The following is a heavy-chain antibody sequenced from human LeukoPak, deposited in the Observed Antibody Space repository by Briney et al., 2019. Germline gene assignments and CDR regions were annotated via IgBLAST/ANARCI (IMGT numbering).Heavy chain of an antibody. CDR2: INPNSGVT. CDR3: ARDHCASSGCYVDYYYGMDV. CDR1: GYTLTGYY. Sequence: ASVKVSCKASGYTLTGYYMQWVRQAPGQGLEWMGWINPNSGVTNYAQKFQGRVTMTRDTSISTAYMELSRLRSDDTAVYFCARDHCASSGCYVDYYYGMDVWGRGTTVTVSS. V-gene: IGHV1-2*02. D-gene: IGHD2-2*01. J-gene: IGHJ6*02.